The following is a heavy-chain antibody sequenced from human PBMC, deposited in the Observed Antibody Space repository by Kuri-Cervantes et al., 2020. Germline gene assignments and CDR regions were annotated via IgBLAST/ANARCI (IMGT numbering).Heavy chain of an antibody. CDR3: ARGSRGRGYYYMDV. D-gene: IGHD3-16*01. J-gene: IGHJ6*03. CDR1: GGSISSSNW. V-gene: IGHV4-4*02. Sequence: SETLSLTCAVSGGSISSSNWWSWVRQPPGKGLEWIGEIYHSGSTNYNSSLKSRVSISVDTSKNQFSLKLRSVTAADTAVYYCARGSRGRGYYYMDVWGKGTTVTVSS. CDR2: IYHSGST.